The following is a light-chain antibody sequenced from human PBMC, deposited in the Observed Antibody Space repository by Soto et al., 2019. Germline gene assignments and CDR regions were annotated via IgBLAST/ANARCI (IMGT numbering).Light chain of an antibody. CDR3: TSWTTRTTIK. Sequence: QSALTQPASVSGSPGQSITISCTGTSSDVGAYNYVSWYQQHPGKAPKIMIYDVNIRPSGVSNRFSGSKSGNTASLTISGLQAEYEADYYCTSWTTRTTIKFGGGTKLTVL. V-gene: IGLV2-14*01. CDR2: DVN. CDR1: SSDVGAYNY. J-gene: IGLJ2*01.